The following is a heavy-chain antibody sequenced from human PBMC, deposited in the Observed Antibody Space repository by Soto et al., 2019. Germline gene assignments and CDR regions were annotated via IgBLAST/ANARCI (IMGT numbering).Heavy chain of an antibody. CDR1: GYTFTSYG. Sequence: GVSVKVSCKASGYTFTSYGISWVRQAPGQGLEWMGWISAYNGNTNYAQKLQGRVTMTTDTSTSTAYMELRSLRSDDTAVYYCARDQYQLLSAYYYGMDVWGQGTTVTVSS. J-gene: IGHJ6*02. CDR3: ARDQYQLLSAYYYGMDV. CDR2: ISAYNGNT. V-gene: IGHV1-18*01. D-gene: IGHD2-2*01.